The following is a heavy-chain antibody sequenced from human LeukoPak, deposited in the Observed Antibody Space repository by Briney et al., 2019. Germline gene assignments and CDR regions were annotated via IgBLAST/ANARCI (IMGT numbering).Heavy chain of an antibody. V-gene: IGHV3-73*01. J-gene: IGHJ4*02. D-gene: IGHD2-15*01. Sequence: GGSLRLSCAASGFTFSGSATHWVRQASGKGLEWVGRIRSKANSYATAYAASVKGRFTISRDDSKNTAYLQMNSLKTEDTAVYYCTRHANPDCSGGSCYSGRTDYWGQGTLVTVSS. CDR1: GFTFSGSA. CDR2: IRSKANSYAT. CDR3: TRHANPDCSGGSCYSGRTDY.